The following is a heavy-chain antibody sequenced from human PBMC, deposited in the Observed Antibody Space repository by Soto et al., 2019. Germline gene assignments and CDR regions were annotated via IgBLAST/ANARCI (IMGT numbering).Heavy chain of an antibody. CDR3: ARRAQDGYNSPIAY. D-gene: IGHD5-12*01. Sequence: DVQLSESGGGLVQPGGSLRLSCAVSGFTFRSHAMSWVRQAPGKGLEGVSDISESGRDTHYAASVKGRFTTSSDYSKTTMFLHLTSLTVDDTAIYYCARRAQDGYNSPIAYWGQGTLVIVSS. CDR2: ISESGRDT. J-gene: IGHJ4*02. CDR1: GFTFRSHA. V-gene: IGHV3-23*01.